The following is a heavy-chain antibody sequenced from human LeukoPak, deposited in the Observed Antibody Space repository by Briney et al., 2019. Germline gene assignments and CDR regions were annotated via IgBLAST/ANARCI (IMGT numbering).Heavy chain of an antibody. CDR1: GGSISSYY. CDR2: IYTSGST. Sequence: SETLSLTCTVSGGSISSYYWSWIRQPAGKGLEWIGRIYTSGSTNYNPPLKSRVTMSVDTSKNQFSLKLSSVTAADTAVYYCAREGAFCSSTSCYFDYWGQGTLVTVSS. CDR3: AREGAFCSSTSCYFDY. V-gene: IGHV4-4*07. J-gene: IGHJ4*02. D-gene: IGHD2-2*01.